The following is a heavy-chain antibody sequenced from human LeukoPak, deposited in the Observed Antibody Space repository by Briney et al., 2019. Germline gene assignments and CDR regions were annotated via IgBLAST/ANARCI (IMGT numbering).Heavy chain of an antibody. Sequence: GASVKLSCKASGGTFSSYAISWVRQAPGQGLEWMGRIIPIFGTANYAQKFQGRVTITADKSTSTAYMELSSLRSEDTAVYYCASPSWGYCSGGTCPWILWGQGTLVTVSS. V-gene: IGHV1-69*06. J-gene: IGHJ4*02. CDR2: IIPIFGTA. D-gene: IGHD2-15*01. CDR1: GGTFSSYA. CDR3: ASPSWGYCSGGTCPWIL.